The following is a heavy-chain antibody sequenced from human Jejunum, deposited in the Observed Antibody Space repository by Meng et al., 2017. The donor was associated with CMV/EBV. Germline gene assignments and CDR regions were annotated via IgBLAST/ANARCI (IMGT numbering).Heavy chain of an antibody. CDR1: GFTFSRYA. V-gene: IGHV3-23*01. J-gene: IGHJ4*02. CDR3: TEDGSTSWNSESDY. Sequence: GFTFSRYAMTWVRQTPGKGLEWVSATSAIGGGTYYADSVKGRFTISRDNSKNTIYLQMNSLRVEDTAVYYCTEDGSTSWNSESDYWGQGTLVTVSS. D-gene: IGHD2-2*01. CDR2: TSAIGGGT.